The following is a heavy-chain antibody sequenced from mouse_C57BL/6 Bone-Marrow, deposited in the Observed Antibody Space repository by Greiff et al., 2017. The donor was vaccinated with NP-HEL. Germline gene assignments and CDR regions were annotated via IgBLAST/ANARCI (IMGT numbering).Heavy chain of an antibody. V-gene: IGHV5-16*01. CDR1: GFTFSDYY. J-gene: IGHJ4*01. D-gene: IGHD2-4*01. CDR3: AREGGLRRRTYAMDY. CDR2: INYDGSST. Sequence: DGKLVESEGGLVQPGSSMKLSCTTSGFTFSDYYMAWVRQVPEKGLDWVANINYDGSSTYYLDSLNSRFIISRDNAKNILYLQMSSLKSEDTATYYCAREGGLRRRTYAMDYWGQGTSVTVSS.